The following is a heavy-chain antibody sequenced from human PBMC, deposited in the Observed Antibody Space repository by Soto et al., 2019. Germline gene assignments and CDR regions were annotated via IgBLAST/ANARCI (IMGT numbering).Heavy chain of an antibody. Sequence: ASVKVSCKASGYTFTSYGISWVRQAPGQGLEWMGWISAYNGNTNYAQKLQGRVTMTTDTSTSTAYMEPRSLRSDDTAVYYCARDPLYDSSGYYYNWFDYWGQGTLVTVSS. V-gene: IGHV1-18*01. J-gene: IGHJ4*02. CDR1: GYTFTSYG. CDR2: ISAYNGNT. CDR3: ARDPLYDSSGYYYNWFDY. D-gene: IGHD3-22*01.